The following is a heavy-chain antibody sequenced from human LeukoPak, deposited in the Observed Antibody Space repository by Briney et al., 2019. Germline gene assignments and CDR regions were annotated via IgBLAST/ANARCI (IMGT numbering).Heavy chain of an antibody. D-gene: IGHD3-16*01. CDR1: GASISSTNW. J-gene: IGHJ4*02. V-gene: IGHV4-4*02. CDR3: ASGPVIRGGNIPY. CDR2: IYHTETT. Sequence: SGTLSLTCAVSGASISSTNWWIWVRQPPGKGLEWIGEIYHTETTNYTPSLKSRVTISLDKSENQFSLQLNSVTAADTAIYYCASGPVIRGGNIPYWGQGTLVTVSS.